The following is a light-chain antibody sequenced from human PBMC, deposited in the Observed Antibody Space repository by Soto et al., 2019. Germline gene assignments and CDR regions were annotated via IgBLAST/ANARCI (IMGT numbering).Light chain of an antibody. CDR2: EVT. Sequence: QSLLTQPASVSGSPGQSITISCTGTSSDIGDYNYVSWYQQHPGKAPKLMIYEVTNRPSGVSYRFSGSKSGNTASLTISGLQAEDEADYFCSSSTSTSTIHYVFGTGTTVTVL. V-gene: IGLV2-14*01. CDR1: SSDIGDYNY. J-gene: IGLJ1*01. CDR3: SSSTSTSTIHYV.